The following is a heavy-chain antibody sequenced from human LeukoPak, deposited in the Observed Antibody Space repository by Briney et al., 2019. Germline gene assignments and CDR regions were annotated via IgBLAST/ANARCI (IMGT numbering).Heavy chain of an antibody. CDR3: ARHVRGGGPIYYFDY. D-gene: IGHD3-10*02. Sequence: SETLSLTCTVSGGSISSSSYYWGWIRQPPGKGLEWIGSIYYSGSTYYSPSLKSRVTISVDTSKNQFSLKLSSETAADTAVYYCARHVRGGGPIYYFDYWGQGTLVTVSS. CDR1: GGSISSSSYY. CDR2: IYYSGST. V-gene: IGHV4-39*01. J-gene: IGHJ4*02.